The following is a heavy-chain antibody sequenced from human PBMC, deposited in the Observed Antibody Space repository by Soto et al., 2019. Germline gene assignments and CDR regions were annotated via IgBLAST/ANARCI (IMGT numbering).Heavy chain of an antibody. V-gene: IGHV4-30-4*01. CDR1: GGSISSGDYY. CDR2: IYYSGST. J-gene: IGHJ3*02. CDR3: ARGRTLEDIVLMVYAIEAFDI. D-gene: IGHD2-8*01. Sequence: KPSETLSLTCTVSGGSISSGDYYWSWIRQPPGKGLEWIGYIYYSGSTYYNPSLKSRVTISVDTSKNQFSLKLSSVTAADTAVYYCARGRTLEDIVLMVYAIEAFDIWGQGTMVTVSS.